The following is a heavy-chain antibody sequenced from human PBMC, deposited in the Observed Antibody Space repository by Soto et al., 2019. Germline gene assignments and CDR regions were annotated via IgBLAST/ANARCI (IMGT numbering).Heavy chain of an antibody. J-gene: IGHJ4*02. CDR2: VYSGGGT. CDR3: ARDKSHGGNRRYGDSPGI. V-gene: IGHV4-59*01. Sequence: SETLSLTCTVSGDSLRGYSWSWIRQPPGKGLERIGYVYSGGGTNYSPSLMGRVSISVDTTDNQFSLKLNSVTAADTAVYYFARDKSHGGNRRYGDSPGIWGQGTLVTVSS. CDR1: GDSLRGYS. D-gene: IGHD4-17*01.